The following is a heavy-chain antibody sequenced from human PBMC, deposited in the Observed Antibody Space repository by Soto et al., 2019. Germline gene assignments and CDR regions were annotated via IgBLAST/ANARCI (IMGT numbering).Heavy chain of an antibody. V-gene: IGHV5-10-1*01. Sequence: EVQLVQSGAEVKKPGESLSISCKSSGSYWISWVRQMPGKGLEWMGRIDPSDSYTQYSPSFQGHVTISADKSTSTAYLHWTILKASDTAIYYCARHGKLCTTTSGYTGYGMDVWGQGTTVTVSS. D-gene: IGHD2-2*02. CDR3: ARHGKLCTTTSGYTGYGMDV. CDR1: GSYW. J-gene: IGHJ6*02. CDR2: IDPSDSYT.